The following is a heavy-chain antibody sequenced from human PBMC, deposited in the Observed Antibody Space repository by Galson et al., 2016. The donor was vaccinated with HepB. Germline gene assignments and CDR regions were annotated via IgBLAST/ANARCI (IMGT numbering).Heavy chain of an antibody. V-gene: IGHV4-31*03. CDR3: ARQCNMLFDP. CDR2: ISYSWNT. J-gene: IGHJ5*02. Sequence: TLSLTCTVSGGSITSGSYFWGWVRQHPGKGLEWIGYISYSWNTHYNPSLKSRVTISADTPKNQFSLKVNSVTAADTAVYYCARQCNMLFDPWGQGTLVTVSS. D-gene: IGHD2/OR15-2a*01. CDR1: GGSITSGSYF.